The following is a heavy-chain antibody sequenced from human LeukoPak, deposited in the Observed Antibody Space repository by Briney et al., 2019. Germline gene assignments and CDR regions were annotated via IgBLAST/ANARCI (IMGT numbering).Heavy chain of an antibody. CDR1: GFTFSDYY. D-gene: IGHD5-24*01. V-gene: IGHV3-11*01. CDR3: ARDRDGYIYYYYYYMDV. CDR2: ISSSGSTI. J-gene: IGHJ6*03. Sequence: GGSLRLSCAASGFTFSDYYMSWIRQAPGKGLEWVSYISSSGSTIYYADSVKGRFTISRDNAKTSLYLQMNSLRAEDTAVYYCARDRDGYIYYYYYYMDVWGKGTTVTVSS.